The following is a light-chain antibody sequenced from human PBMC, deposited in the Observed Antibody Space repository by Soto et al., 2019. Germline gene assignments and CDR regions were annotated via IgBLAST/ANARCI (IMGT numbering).Light chain of an antibody. J-gene: IGLJ1*01. V-gene: IGLV2-14*01. CDR2: EVS. Sequence: QSVRTRPASVSGSPGQWITISCTGSSCDVGGYNYVSWYQQHRGKAPNLMIYEVSNRPSGVSNRFSGSKSGNTASLTISGLQAEAEADYYCSSYTSSSTLPYVFGTGTKVTVL. CDR3: SSYTSSSTLPYV. CDR1: SCDVGGYNY.